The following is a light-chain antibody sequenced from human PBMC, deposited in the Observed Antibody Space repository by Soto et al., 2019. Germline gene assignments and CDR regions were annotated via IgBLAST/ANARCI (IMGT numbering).Light chain of an antibody. CDR3: QSYDSTLSARYV. CDR2: GNS. CDR1: SSNIGANYD. J-gene: IGLJ1*01. Sequence: QSVLTQPPSVSGAPGQRVTISCTGSSSNIGANYDVHWYQQRPGTAPKLLIFGNSNRPSGVPDRFSGSKSGTSASLAITGVQAEDEGDYYCQSYDSTLSARYVFATGTKLTVL. V-gene: IGLV1-40*01.